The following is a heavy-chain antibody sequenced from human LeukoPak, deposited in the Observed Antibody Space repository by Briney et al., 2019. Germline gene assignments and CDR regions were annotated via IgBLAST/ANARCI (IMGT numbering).Heavy chain of an antibody. D-gene: IGHD2-2*01. CDR2: IYYSGST. CDR3: AREEYCSSTSCYVPFQH. V-gene: IGHV4-30-4*08. CDR1: GDSISSGDYY. Sequence: SQTLSLTCTDSGDSISSGDYYWSWIRQPPGKGLEWIGYIYYSGSTYYNPSLKSRVTISVDTSKNQFSLKLSSVTAADTAVYYCAREEYCSSTSCYVPFQHWGQGTLVTASS. J-gene: IGHJ1*01.